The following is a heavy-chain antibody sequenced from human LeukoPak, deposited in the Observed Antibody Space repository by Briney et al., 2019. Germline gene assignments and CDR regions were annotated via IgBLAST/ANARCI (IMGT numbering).Heavy chain of an antibody. CDR3: AKDYEQQLVEYFQH. J-gene: IGHJ1*01. V-gene: IGHV3-21*04. D-gene: IGHD6-13*01. Sequence: SGGSLRLSCAASGFTFSSYSMNWVRQAPGKGLEWVSSISSSSSYIYYADSVKGRFTISRDNSKNTLYLQMNSLRAEDTAVYYCAKDYEQQLVEYFQHWGQGTLVTVSS. CDR1: GFTFSSYS. CDR2: ISSSSSYI.